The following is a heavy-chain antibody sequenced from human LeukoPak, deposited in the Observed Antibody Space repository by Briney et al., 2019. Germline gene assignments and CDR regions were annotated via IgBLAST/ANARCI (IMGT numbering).Heavy chain of an antibody. D-gene: IGHD6-19*01. CDR3: ARGYNSGWYAY. CDR2: IYHAGST. Sequence: SETLSLICTVSGYSISSGYYWGWIRQSPGKGLEWIGSIYHAGSTFHNPSLKSRVTISVDTSKNQFSLKVNSVTAADTAVYYCARGYNSGWYAYWGQGTLVTVSS. V-gene: IGHV4-38-2*02. J-gene: IGHJ4*02. CDR1: GYSISSGYY.